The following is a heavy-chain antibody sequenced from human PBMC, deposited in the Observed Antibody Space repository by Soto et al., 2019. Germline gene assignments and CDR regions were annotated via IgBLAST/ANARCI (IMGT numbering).Heavy chain of an antibody. CDR3: ALTRRSSLLEVAGPGFEY. CDR1: GFNFGVFG. J-gene: IGHJ4*02. Sequence: QVRLVESGGGVVQPGRSLRLSCAASGFNFGVFGMHWVRQAPGKGLEWLSVLSYEGSEEYYTDSVRGRFTISRDNSKNTLFLQMESLRVDDTGVYYCALTRRSSLLEVAGPGFEYWGQGTLVTVS. V-gene: IGHV3-30*03. D-gene: IGHD6-19*01. CDR2: LSYEGSEE.